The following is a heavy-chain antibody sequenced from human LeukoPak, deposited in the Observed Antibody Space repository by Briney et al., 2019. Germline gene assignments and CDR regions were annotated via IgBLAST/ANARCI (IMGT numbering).Heavy chain of an antibody. D-gene: IGHD6-13*01. V-gene: IGHV3-74*01. CDR1: GFTFSNYW. J-gene: IGHJ4*02. Sequence: QPGGSLRLSCAASGFTFSNYWMHWVRHAPGKGLVWVSRINSDGSTTTYADSVKGRFTISRDNAKNRLYLQMNSLRAEDTAVYYCARGYSWYTVNYWGQGTLGTVS. CDR3: ARGYSWYTVNY. CDR2: INSDGSTT.